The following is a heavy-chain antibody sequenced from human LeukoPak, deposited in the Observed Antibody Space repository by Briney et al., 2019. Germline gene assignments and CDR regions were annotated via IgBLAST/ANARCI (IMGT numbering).Heavy chain of an antibody. Sequence: GASVTVSCKASGYTFTIYGISWVRQAPGQGLEWMGWISAYNGNTNYAQKLQGRVTMTTDTSTSTAYMELRSLRSDDTAVYYCARDRSPPLRFLEWLLKGAPVDYWGQGTLVTVSS. V-gene: IGHV1-18*01. D-gene: IGHD3-3*01. CDR1: GYTFTIYG. CDR3: ARDRSPPLRFLEWLLKGAPVDY. J-gene: IGHJ4*02. CDR2: ISAYNGNT.